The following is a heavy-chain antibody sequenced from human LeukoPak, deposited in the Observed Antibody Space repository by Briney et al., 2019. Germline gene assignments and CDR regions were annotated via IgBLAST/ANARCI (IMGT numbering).Heavy chain of an antibody. V-gene: IGHV3-15*01. CDR3: TYSTWLTVDWFDP. D-gene: IGHD2-2*01. CDR2: IRSKTDGGTT. Sequence: GGSLRLSCTASGVTFINAWMSWVRQAPGKGLEWVGRIRSKTDGGTTDYAAPMKGRFTVSRDDSKSTVYLQMNSLTTEDTAVYYCTYSTWLTVDWFDPWGQGTLVTVSS. J-gene: IGHJ5*02. CDR1: GVTFINAW.